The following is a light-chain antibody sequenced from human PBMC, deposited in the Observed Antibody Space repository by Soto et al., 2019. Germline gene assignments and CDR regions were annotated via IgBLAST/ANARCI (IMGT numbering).Light chain of an antibody. CDR3: QSYDSSLSGYV. CDR2: DNS. Sequence: QSVLTQPPSVSGAPGQKVTVTISCTGSSSNIGAGYDVHWYQQLPGTAPKLLIYDNSNRPSGVPDRFSGSKSGTSASLAITGLQAEDEADYYCQSYDSSLSGYVFATGTKLTVL. V-gene: IGLV1-40*01. J-gene: IGLJ1*01. CDR1: SSNIGAGYD.